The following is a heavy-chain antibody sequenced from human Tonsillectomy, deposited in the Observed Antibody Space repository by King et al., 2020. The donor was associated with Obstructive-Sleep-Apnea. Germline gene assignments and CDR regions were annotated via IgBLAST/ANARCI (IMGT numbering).Heavy chain of an antibody. Sequence: QLQESGPGLVKPSQTLSLTCTVSGGSISSSDFYWSWIRQPPGKGLEWVGGIFYNGSTSYNPSLKRRVAISLGTSKKEFSLKLRSATAADTAVYYCARGSDELWGRGTLVTVSS. CDR3: ARGSDEL. V-gene: IGHV4-30-4*01. J-gene: IGHJ2*01. CDR1: GGSISSSDFY. CDR2: IFYNGST.